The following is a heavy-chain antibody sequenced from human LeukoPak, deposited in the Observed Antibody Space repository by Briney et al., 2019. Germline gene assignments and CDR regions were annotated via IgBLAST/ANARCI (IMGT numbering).Heavy chain of an antibody. CDR2: ISSSSSYI. CDR1: GFTFSSYT. Sequence: PGGSLRLSCAASGFTFSSYTMNWVRQAPGKGLEWVSLISSSSSYILYADSVKGRFTISRDNAKKSLYLQMNSLRAEDTAVYYCARPLSGTTDFDYWGQGTLVTVSS. J-gene: IGHJ4*02. V-gene: IGHV3-21*01. CDR3: ARPLSGTTDFDY. D-gene: IGHD1-20*01.